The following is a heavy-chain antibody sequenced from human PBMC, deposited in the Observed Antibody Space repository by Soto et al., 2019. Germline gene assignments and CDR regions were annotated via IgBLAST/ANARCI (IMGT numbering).Heavy chain of an antibody. Sequence: GGSLRLSCAASGFTFSSYAMSWVRQAPGKGLEWVSAISGSGGSTYYADSVKGRFTISRDNSKNTLYLQMDSLRAEDTAIYYCAKKYRGTYPFDYWGQGTLVTVSS. CDR2: ISGSGGST. CDR3: AKKYRGTYPFDY. V-gene: IGHV3-23*01. CDR1: GFTFSSYA. D-gene: IGHD1-26*01. J-gene: IGHJ4*02.